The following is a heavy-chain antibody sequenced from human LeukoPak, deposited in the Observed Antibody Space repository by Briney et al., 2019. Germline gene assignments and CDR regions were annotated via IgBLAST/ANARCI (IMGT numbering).Heavy chain of an antibody. CDR2: IYYSGST. Sequence: SETLSLACTVSGGSISSSSYYWGWIRQPPGKGLEWIGSIYYSGSTYYNPSLKSRVTISVDTSKNQFSLKLSSVTAADTAVYYCARDAALDYYDSSGYYYSFVYYFDYWGQGTLVTVSS. CDR1: GGSISSSSYY. D-gene: IGHD3-22*01. V-gene: IGHV4-39*07. J-gene: IGHJ4*02. CDR3: ARDAALDYYDSSGYYYSFVYYFDY.